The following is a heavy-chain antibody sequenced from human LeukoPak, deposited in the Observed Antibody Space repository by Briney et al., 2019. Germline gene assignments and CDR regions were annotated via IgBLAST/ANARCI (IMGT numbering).Heavy chain of an antibody. CDR2: ISGSGGST. V-gene: IGHV3-23*01. J-gene: IGHJ3*02. D-gene: IGHD3-9*01. Sequence: GGSLRLSCAASGFTFSSYWMHWVRQVPGKGLEWVSAISGSGGSTYYADSVKGRFTISRDNSKNTLYLQMNSLRAEDTAVYYCAKDHYDILTGYHDDAFDIWGQGTMVTVSS. CDR1: GFTFSSYW. CDR3: AKDHYDILTGYHDDAFDI.